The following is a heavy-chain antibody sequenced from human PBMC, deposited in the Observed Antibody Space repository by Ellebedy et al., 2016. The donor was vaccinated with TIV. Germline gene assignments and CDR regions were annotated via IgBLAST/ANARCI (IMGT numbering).Heavy chain of an antibody. J-gene: IGHJ4*02. CDR1: GFTFDDYA. CDR3: AKDIGGSYLGY. D-gene: IGHD1-26*01. Sequence: SLKISXAASGFTFDDYAMHWVRQAPGKGLEWVSGISWNSGSIGYADSVKGRFTISRDNAKNSLYLQMNSLRAEDTALYYCAKDIGGSYLGYWGQGTLVTVSS. V-gene: IGHV3-9*01. CDR2: ISWNSGSI.